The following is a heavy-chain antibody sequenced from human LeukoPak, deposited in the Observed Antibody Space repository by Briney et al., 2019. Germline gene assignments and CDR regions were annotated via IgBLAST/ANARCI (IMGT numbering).Heavy chain of an antibody. V-gene: IGHV4-61*02. D-gene: IGHD3-3*01. Sequence: SQTLSLTCTVSGGSISSGSYYWSWIRQPAGKGREWIGRIYTSGSTNYNPSLKSRVTISVDTSRNQFSLKLSSVTAADTAVYYRARDVYDFWSGYYIGAFDIWGQGTMVTVSS. CDR3: ARDVYDFWSGYYIGAFDI. J-gene: IGHJ3*02. CDR1: GGSISSGSYY. CDR2: IYTSGST.